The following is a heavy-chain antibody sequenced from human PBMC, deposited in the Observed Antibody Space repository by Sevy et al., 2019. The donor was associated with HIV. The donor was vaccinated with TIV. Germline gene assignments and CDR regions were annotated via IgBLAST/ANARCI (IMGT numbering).Heavy chain of an antibody. CDR3: ATVGGYSAFEGPYYIDY. J-gene: IGHJ4*02. D-gene: IGHD5-12*01. CDR2: IIPLSTTT. V-gene: IGHV1-69*13. CDR1: GGPFSSFA. Sequence: ASVKVSCKASGGPFSSFAFSWVRQAPGQGLEWMGGIIPLSTTTNYAQKFKGRVTITADESTSTAYMELSSLTSDDTAVYYCATVGGYSAFEGPYYIDYWGQGTLVTVSS.